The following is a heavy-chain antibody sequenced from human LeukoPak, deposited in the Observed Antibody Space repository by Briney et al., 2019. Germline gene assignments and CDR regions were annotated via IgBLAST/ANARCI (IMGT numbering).Heavy chain of an antibody. CDR1: GASISDYF. V-gene: IGHV4-59*08. CDR3: VREVWSHNCFDP. J-gene: IGHJ5*02. Sequence: PSETLSLTCTISGASISDYFWSWVRQPPGKGLEWIGYVFYSGSTTYNPSLNSRVTISMDTSKNQFSLKLTSVTAADTALYHCVREVWSHNCFDPWGQGALVTVSS. CDR2: VFYSGST. D-gene: IGHD2-21*01.